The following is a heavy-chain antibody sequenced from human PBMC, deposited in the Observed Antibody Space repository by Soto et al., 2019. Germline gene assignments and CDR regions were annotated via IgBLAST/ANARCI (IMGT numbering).Heavy chain of an antibody. CDR3: ARGPLIAVAGTSDY. CDR1: GYTFTSYD. D-gene: IGHD6-19*01. Sequence: ASVKVSCKASGYTFTSYDINWVRQATGQGLEWMGWMNPNSGNTGYAQKFQGRVTMTRNTSISTAYMELSSLRSEDTAVYYCARGPLIAVAGTSDYWGQGTLVTVSS. J-gene: IGHJ4*02. V-gene: IGHV1-8*01. CDR2: MNPNSGNT.